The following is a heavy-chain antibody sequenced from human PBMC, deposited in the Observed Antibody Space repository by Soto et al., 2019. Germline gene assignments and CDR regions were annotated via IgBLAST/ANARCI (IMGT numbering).Heavy chain of an antibody. J-gene: IGHJ4*02. CDR1: GFTFSNYA. Sequence: EVQLLESGGGLVQPGGSLRLSCAASGFTFSNYAMSWVRQAPGKGLEWVSSISDSGVSTYYADSVKGRFTISRDNSKNTRFLQMNSRRAEDTAVYYCAKGTSFGYWGQGTLVTVSS. CDR3: AKGTSFGY. CDR2: ISDSGVST. V-gene: IGHV3-23*01. D-gene: IGHD2-2*01.